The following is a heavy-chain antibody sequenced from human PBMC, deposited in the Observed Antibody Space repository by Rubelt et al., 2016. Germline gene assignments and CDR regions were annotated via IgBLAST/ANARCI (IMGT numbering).Heavy chain of an antibody. V-gene: IGHV4-31*03. CDR2: IYYTGSA. J-gene: IGHJ4*02. Sequence: QVQLQESGPGLVKPSQTLSLTCTVSGGSISSDGYYWTWVRQHPGKALEWIGYIYYTGSAYYNPSLKSRVTISVDTSENQFSLKLSSVTAADTAVYYCASGTVYFDNWGQGTLVTVSS. D-gene: IGHD3/OR15-3a*01. CDR1: GGSISSDGYY. CDR3: ASGTVYFDN.